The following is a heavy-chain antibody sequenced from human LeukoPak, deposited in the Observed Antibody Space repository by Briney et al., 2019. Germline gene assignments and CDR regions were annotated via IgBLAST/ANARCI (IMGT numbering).Heavy chain of an antibody. CDR2: IYYSGTT. CDR1: GGSISSGNYY. V-gene: IGHV4-30-4*08. Sequence: ASQTLSLTCTVSGGSISSGNYYWSWIRQPPGKGLEWIGYIYYSGTTYYNPSLKSRVTISVDTSKNQFSLKLNSVTAADTAVYYCARELGYCSSTSCPPWGQGTLVTVSS. J-gene: IGHJ5*02. CDR3: ARELGYCSSTSCPP. D-gene: IGHD2-2*01.